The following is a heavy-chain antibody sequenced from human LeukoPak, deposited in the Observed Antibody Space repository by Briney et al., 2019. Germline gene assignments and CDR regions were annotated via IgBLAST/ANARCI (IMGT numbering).Heavy chain of an antibody. D-gene: IGHD2-15*01. CDR2: INWNGGST. CDR3: AVVAATYYYYYMDV. Sequence: GGSLRLSCAASGFTFDDYGMSWVRQAPGKGLEWVSGINWNGGSTGYADSVKGRFTISRDNAKNYLYLQMSSPRAEDTALYYCAVVAATYYYYYMDVWGKGTTVTVSS. J-gene: IGHJ6*03. CDR1: GFTFDDYG. V-gene: IGHV3-20*04.